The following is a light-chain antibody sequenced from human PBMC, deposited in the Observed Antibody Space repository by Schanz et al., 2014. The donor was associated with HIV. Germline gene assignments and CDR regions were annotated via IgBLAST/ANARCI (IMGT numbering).Light chain of an antibody. CDR1: QSIDNW. CDR3: QQYNTYWT. Sequence: DIQMTQSPSTMSASIGDRVTITCRASQSIDNWLAWYQQKPGTAPRLLIYKASILETGVPSRFSGSGSGSEFTLTINSLQSDDFATYYCQQYNTYWTFGHGTKVEIK. CDR2: KAS. V-gene: IGKV1-5*03. J-gene: IGKJ1*01.